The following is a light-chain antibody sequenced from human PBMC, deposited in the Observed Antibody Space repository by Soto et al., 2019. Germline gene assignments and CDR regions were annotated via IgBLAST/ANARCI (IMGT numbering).Light chain of an antibody. V-gene: IGKV3-15*01. CDR1: QNVGSS. Sequence: VMTQSPATLSVSPGEGVTLSCRDSQNVGSSLAWYQQRPGQPPRLFVHSASTRAAGIPARFSGSGSGTEFALTISGLQSEAFAVYFCQQYDSWPITFGPGTKVDFK. CDR3: QQYDSWPIT. CDR2: SAS. J-gene: IGKJ3*01.